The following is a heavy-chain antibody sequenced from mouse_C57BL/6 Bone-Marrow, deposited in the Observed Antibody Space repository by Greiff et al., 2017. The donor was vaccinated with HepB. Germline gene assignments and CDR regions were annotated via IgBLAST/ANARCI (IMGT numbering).Heavy chain of an antibody. Sequence: VQLQQPGAELVKPGASVKLSCKASGYTFTSYWMHWVKQRPGQGLEWIGMIHPISGSTNYNEKFKSKATLTVDKSSSTAYMQLSSLTSEDSAVYYCTRRDYDGDYYAMDYWGQGTSVTVSS. CDR1: GYTFTSYW. CDR3: TRRDYDGDYYAMDY. J-gene: IGHJ4*01. V-gene: IGHV1-64*01. D-gene: IGHD2-4*01. CDR2: IHPISGST.